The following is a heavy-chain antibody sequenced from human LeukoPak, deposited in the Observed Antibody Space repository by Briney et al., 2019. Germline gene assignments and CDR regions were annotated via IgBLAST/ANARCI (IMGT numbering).Heavy chain of an antibody. D-gene: IGHD3-22*01. J-gene: IGHJ4*02. Sequence: SETLSLTCIVSGYSINSDHHWGWIRQPPGKGLEWIASVYHSGSTYYNPSLKSRVTILIDTSKNQFSLKLTSVTAADTAVYYCVTTNTSGYYEVPSFCDYWGQGTLVTVSS. CDR3: VTTNTSGYYEVPSFCDY. CDR2: VYHSGST. CDR1: GYSINSDHH. V-gene: IGHV4-38-2*02.